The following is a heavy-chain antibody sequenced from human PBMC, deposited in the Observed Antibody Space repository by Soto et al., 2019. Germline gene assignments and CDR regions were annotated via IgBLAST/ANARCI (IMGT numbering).Heavy chain of an antibody. CDR2: INPSGGST. CDR1: GYTFPSYD. V-gene: IGHV1-46*03. CDR3: APSEGPFSPWFDP. J-gene: IGHJ5*02. Sequence: SVKVSCKASGYTFPSYDINWVRQATGQGLEWMGIINPSGGSTSYAQKFQGRVTMTRDTSTSTVYMELSSLRSEDTAVYYCAPSEGPFSPWFDPWGQGTLVTVSS.